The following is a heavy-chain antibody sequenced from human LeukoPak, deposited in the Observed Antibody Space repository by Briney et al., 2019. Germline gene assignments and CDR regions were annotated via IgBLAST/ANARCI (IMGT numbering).Heavy chain of an antibody. CDR3: ARADYGDQGTDY. Sequence: GRSLRLSCAASGFTFSSYAMHWVRQAPGKGLEWVAVISYDGNNKYYADSVKGRFTISRDNSKNTLYLQMNSLRAEDTAVYYCARADYGDQGTDYWGQGTLVTVSS. CDR2: ISYDGNNK. D-gene: IGHD4-17*01. CDR1: GFTFSSYA. J-gene: IGHJ4*02. V-gene: IGHV3-30-3*01.